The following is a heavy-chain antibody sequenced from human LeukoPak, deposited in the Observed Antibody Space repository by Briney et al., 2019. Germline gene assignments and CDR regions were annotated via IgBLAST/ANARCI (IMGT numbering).Heavy chain of an antibody. D-gene: IGHD6-19*01. CDR1: GYTFTSYD. CDR2: MNPNSGNT. CDR3: ARVAGSSGWSYYYYYYMDV. J-gene: IGHJ6*03. Sequence: ASVKVSCKASGYTFTSYDINWVRQATGQGLEWMGWMNPNSGNTGYAQKFQGRVTMTRNTSISTAYMELSSLRSENTAVYYCARVAGSSGWSYYYYYYMDVWGKGTTVTISS. V-gene: IGHV1-8*01.